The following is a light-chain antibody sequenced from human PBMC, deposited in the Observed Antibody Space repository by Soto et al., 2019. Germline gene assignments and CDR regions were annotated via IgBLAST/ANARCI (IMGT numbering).Light chain of an antibody. J-gene: IGKJ3*01. CDR2: GAS. Sequence: EIVMTQSPATLSVSPGERATLSCRASQSVRSSLAWYQQTPGQAPRLLIYGASTRAAGVPARFSGSGSGTEFSLTINSLQSEDFALYYCKQYNYWQFTFGPGTKVEI. CDR3: KQYNYWQFT. CDR1: QSVRSS. V-gene: IGKV3-15*01.